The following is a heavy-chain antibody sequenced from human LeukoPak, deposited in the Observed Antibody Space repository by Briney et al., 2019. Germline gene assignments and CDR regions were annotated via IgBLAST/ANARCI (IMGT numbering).Heavy chain of an antibody. D-gene: IGHD6-13*01. Sequence: SETLSLTCAVYGGSFSGYYWSWIRQPPGKGLEWIGEINHSGSTNYNPSLKSRVTISVDTSKNQFSLKLSSVTAADTAVYYCARVGKQQLVYYYYYYMAVWGKGPTVTVSS. V-gene: IGHV4-34*01. CDR2: INHSGST. CDR3: ARVGKQQLVYYYYYYMAV. CDR1: GGSFSGYY. J-gene: IGHJ6*03.